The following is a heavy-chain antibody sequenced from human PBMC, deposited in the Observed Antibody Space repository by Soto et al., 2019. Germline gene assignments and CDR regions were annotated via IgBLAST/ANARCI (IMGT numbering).Heavy chain of an antibody. Sequence: QVQLVQSGAEVKKPGSSVKVSCKASGDTFSGYSISWVRQAPGQGLEWMGGIIPLFGTTNYAQRFQGRVTITADKSTSTAYMELSSLKSEDTGIYYCARDLGSGYDPGDYWGQGTLVTVSS. CDR3: ARDLGSGYDPGDY. D-gene: IGHD5-12*01. CDR1: GDTFSGYS. J-gene: IGHJ4*02. V-gene: IGHV1-69*14. CDR2: IIPLFGTT.